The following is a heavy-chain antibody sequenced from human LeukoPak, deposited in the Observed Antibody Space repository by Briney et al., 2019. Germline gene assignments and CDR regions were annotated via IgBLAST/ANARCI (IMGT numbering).Heavy chain of an antibody. D-gene: IGHD6-6*01. CDR3: ARVKPVSVPDY. J-gene: IGHJ4*01. Sequence: GGPLSLSCAASGFTYCDHYMSWLRRATGKGLEWLSYICRSCSTTYYADSVKGRFTISRDNAKNSLYLQMNSLRAEDTAVYYCARVKPVSVPDYWGHGTLVTVSS. CDR2: ICRSCSTT. CDR1: GFTYCDHY. V-gene: IGHV3-11*01.